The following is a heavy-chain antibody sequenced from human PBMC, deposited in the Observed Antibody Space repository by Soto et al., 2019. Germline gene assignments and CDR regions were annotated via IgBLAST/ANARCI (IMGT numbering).Heavy chain of an antibody. CDR3: ARSALGDYVGKYYYYMDV. CDR2: ISSSSSTI. J-gene: IGHJ6*03. CDR1: GFTFSNYS. V-gene: IGHV3-48*01. Sequence: GGSLRLSCAASGFTFSNYSMNWVRQAPGKGLEWVSYISSSSSTIYYADSVKGRFTISRDNAKNSLYLQMNSLRAEDTAVYYCARSALGDYVGKYYYYMDVWGKGTTVTVSS. D-gene: IGHD4-17*01.